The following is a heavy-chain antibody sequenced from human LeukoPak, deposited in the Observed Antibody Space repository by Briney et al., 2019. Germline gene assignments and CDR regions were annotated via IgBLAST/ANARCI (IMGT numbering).Heavy chain of an antibody. J-gene: IGHJ6*02. CDR2: ISWNSGSI. V-gene: IGHV3-9*01. CDR1: GFTFDDYA. D-gene: IGHD6-13*01. Sequence: GGSLRLSCAASGFTFDDYAMHWVRQAPGKGLEWVSGISWNSGSIGYADSVKGRFTISRDNAENSLYLQMNSLRAEDTALYYCAKDLAAAGRNYYYGMDVWGQGTTVTVSS. CDR3: AKDLAAAGRNYYYGMDV.